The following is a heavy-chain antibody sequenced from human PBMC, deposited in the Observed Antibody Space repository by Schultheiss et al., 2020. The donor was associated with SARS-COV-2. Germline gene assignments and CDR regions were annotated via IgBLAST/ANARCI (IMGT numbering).Heavy chain of an antibody. CDR3: AAMEVRYYYYYGMDV. J-gene: IGHJ6*02. CDR2: IYTSGST. CDR1: GGSFSGYY. Sequence: SETLSLTCAVYGGSFSGYYWSWIRQPPGKGLEWIGRIYTSGSTNYNPSLESRVTMSIDTSKNQFSLRLSSVTAADTAVYYCAAMEVRYYYYYGMDVWGQGTTVTVSS. D-gene: IGHD2-2*01. V-gene: IGHV4-59*10.